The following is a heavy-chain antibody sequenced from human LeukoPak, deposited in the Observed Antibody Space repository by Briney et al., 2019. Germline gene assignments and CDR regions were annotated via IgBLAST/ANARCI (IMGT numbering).Heavy chain of an antibody. D-gene: IGHD6-13*01. J-gene: IGHJ4*02. CDR2: ISWNSGSI. CDR3: AKDRGSSWYPGPYFDY. CDR1: GFTFDDYA. Sequence: GRSLRLSCAASGFTFDDYAMHWVRQAPGKGLEWVSGISWNSGSIGYADSVKGRFTISRDNAKNSLYLQMNSLRAEDTALYYCAKDRGSSWYPGPYFDYWGQGTLVTVSS. V-gene: IGHV3-9*01.